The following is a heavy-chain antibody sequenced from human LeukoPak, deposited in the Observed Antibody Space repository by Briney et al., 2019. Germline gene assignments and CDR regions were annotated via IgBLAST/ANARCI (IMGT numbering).Heavy chain of an antibody. CDR2: ISGSGGST. V-gene: IGHV3-23*01. J-gene: IGHJ4*02. Sequence: GGSLRLFCAASAFTFSIYAMSWVRQAPGKGLGWVSTISGSGGSTHYADSVKGRFTISRDNAKNSLYLQMNSLRAEDTAVYYCARVEWEGVLDYWGQGTLVTVSS. D-gene: IGHD1-26*01. CDR3: ARVEWEGVLDY. CDR1: AFTFSIYA.